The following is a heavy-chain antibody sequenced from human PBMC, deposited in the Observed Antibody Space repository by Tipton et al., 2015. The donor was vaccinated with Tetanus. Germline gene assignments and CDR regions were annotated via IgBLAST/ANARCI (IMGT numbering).Heavy chain of an antibody. V-gene: IGHV4-59*01. CDR2: IYYSGST. CDR3: ARDRSITIFGVVPINYYYGMDV. J-gene: IGHJ6*02. CDR1: GVSISSYN. Sequence: LRLSCTVSGVSISSYNWTWIRQPPGRGLEWIGYIYYSGSTNYNPSLKSRDTIPVDTSKNQFSLKLSSVTAADTAVYYCARDRSITIFGVVPINYYYGMDVWGQGTTVTVSS. D-gene: IGHD3-3*01.